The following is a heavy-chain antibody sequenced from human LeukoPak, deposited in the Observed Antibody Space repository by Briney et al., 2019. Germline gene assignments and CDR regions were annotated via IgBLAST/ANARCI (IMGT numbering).Heavy chain of an antibody. J-gene: IGHJ4*02. CDR3: IANLDY. V-gene: IGHV3-15*01. CDR2: LKSKTDGETS. Sequence: KTGGSLRLSCEASGITFSDAWMSWVRQVPGKGLEWIALLKSKTDGETSDYAAPVKGRFTVSRYDAENTLFLQMDSMKIDDTDVYYCIANLDYWGQGTLVTVSS. D-gene: IGHD1-1*01. CDR1: GITFSDAW.